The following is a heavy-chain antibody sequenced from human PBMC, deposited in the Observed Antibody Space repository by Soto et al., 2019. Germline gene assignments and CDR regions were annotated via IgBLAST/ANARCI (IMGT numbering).Heavy chain of an antibody. D-gene: IGHD3-9*01. V-gene: IGHV4-4*07. CDR2: IYTSGST. CDR1: GGSISSYY. J-gene: IGHJ4*02. CDR3: ARDRGIINDYDIFTGGLFDY. Sequence: TLSLPCTVSGGSISSYYWNWIRKPAGRGVEWSGRIYTSGSTNYNPSLKSRVTMSVDTSKNQFSLKLSSVTAADTAVYYCARDRGIINDYDIFTGGLFDYWGQGALVTVSS.